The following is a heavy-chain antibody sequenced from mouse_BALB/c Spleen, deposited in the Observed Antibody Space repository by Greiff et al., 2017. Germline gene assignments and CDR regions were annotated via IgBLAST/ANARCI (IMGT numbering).Heavy chain of an antibody. CDR1: GYSITSDYA. CDR2: ISYSGST. Sequence: EVKLQESGPGLVKPSQSLSLTCTVTGYSITSDYAWNWIRQFPGNKLEWMGYISYSGSTSYNPSLKSRISITRDTSKNQFFLQLNSVTTEDTATYYCARTGGNYDYWGQGTTLTVSS. CDR3: ARTGGNYDY. D-gene: IGHD2-1*01. V-gene: IGHV3-2*02. J-gene: IGHJ2*01.